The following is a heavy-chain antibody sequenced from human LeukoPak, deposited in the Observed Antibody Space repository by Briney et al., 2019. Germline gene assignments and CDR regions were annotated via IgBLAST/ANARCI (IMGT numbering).Heavy chain of an antibody. CDR3: ARVVVAIPAPSGLDS. D-gene: IGHD2-21*01. J-gene: IGHJ4*02. Sequence: GGSLRLSCAASTLTFSKYWMTWVRQAPGKGLEWVAAIKEDGSQQHYVDSVKGRFTISRDNVKNLLYLHMDSLRADDTGVYYCARVVVAIPAPSGLDSRGQGTRVTVSS. V-gene: IGHV3-7*05. CDR1: TLTFSKYW. CDR2: IKEDGSQQ.